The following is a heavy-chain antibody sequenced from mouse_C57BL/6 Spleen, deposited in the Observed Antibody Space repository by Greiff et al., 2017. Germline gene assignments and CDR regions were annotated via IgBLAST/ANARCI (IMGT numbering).Heavy chain of an antibody. D-gene: IGHD1-1*01. CDR2: IYPSDSET. J-gene: IGHJ2*01. CDR3: ALITTVLDY. CDR1: GYTFTSYW. Sequence: QVQLQQPGAELVRPGSSVKLSCKASGYTFTSYWMDWVKQRPGQGLEWIGNIYPSDSETHYNQKFKDKATLTVDKSSSTAYLQLSSLTSEDSAVYYCALITTVLDYWGQGTTLTVSS. V-gene: IGHV1-61*01.